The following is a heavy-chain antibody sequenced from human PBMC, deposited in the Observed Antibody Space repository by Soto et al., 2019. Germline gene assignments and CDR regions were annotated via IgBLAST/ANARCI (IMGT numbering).Heavy chain of an antibody. D-gene: IGHD4-17*01. CDR1: GGSISSYY. Sequence: SETLSLTCTVSGGSISSYYWSWIRQPAGKGLEWIGRIYTSGSTNYNPSLKSRVTMSVDTSKNQFSLKLSSVTAADTAVYYCAIGNDYGDLFDYWGQGTLVTVSS. J-gene: IGHJ4*02. CDR3: AIGNDYGDLFDY. V-gene: IGHV4-4*07. CDR2: IYTSGST.